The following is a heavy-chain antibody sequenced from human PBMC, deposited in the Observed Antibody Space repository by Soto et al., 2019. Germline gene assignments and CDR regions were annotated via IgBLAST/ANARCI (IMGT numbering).Heavy chain of an antibody. J-gene: IGHJ4*02. CDR1: GFTFSSYA. CDR2: ISGSGGST. CDR3: AKDLYFAFEAGQWLGNYFDY. V-gene: IGHV3-23*01. D-gene: IGHD6-19*01. Sequence: GGSLRLSCAASGFTFSSYAMSWVRQAPGKGLEWVSAISGSGGSTYYADSVKGRFTISRDNSKNTLYLQMNSLRAEDTAVYYCAKDLYFAFEAGQWLGNYFDYWGQGTLVTVSS.